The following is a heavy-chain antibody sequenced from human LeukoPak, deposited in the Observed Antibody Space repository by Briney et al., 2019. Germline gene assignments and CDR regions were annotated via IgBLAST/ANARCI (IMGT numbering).Heavy chain of an antibody. Sequence: PGGSLRLSCAASGFTFSSYSMNWVRQAPGKGLEWVSSISSSSSYIYYADSAKGRFTISRDNAKNSLYLQMNSLRAEDTAVYYCARSPFITGTTRYFDYWGQGTLVTVSS. J-gene: IGHJ4*02. CDR3: ARSPFITGTTRYFDY. CDR2: ISSSSSYI. V-gene: IGHV3-21*01. CDR1: GFTFSSYS. D-gene: IGHD1-7*01.